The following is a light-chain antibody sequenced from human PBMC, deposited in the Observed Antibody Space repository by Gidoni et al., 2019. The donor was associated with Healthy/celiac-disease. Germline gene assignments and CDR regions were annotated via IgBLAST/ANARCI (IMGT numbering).Light chain of an antibody. J-gene: IGLJ3*02. Sequence: QTVVTQEPSFSVSPGGTVTLTCGLSTGSVSTSYYPSWYQQTPGQAPRTLIYSTNTRSSVVPDRFSGSILGNKAALTITGAQADDESDYYWVLYMGSGISVFGGGTKLTVL. CDR1: TGSVSTSYY. V-gene: IGLV8-61*01. CDR2: STN. CDR3: VLYMGSGISV.